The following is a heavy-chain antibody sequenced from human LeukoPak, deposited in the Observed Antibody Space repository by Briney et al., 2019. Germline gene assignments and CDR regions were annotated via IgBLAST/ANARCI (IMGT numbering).Heavy chain of an antibody. CDR2: ITGGGGST. J-gene: IGHJ4*02. D-gene: IGHD3-10*01. V-gene: IGHV3-23*01. Sequence: GGSLRLSCAPSGFTFDNFAMTWVRQAPGKGLEWVSEITGGGGSTYYADSVKGRFTISRDNSKNTLYLQMNSLRAEDTAIYYCARELFDFDYWGQGTLVTVSS. CDR3: ARELFDFDY. CDR1: GFTFDNFA.